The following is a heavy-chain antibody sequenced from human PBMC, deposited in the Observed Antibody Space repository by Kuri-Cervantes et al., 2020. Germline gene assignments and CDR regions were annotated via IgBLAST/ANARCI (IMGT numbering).Heavy chain of an antibody. Sequence: SCAVHGGTFSAYYWSWIRQPPGKGLEWIGEINHSGSTNYNPSLKSRVTISVDTSKNQFSLKLSSVTAADTAVYYCARAGWEDAFDIWGQGTMVTVSS. V-gene: IGHV4-34*01. CDR1: GGTFSAYY. D-gene: IGHD1-26*01. J-gene: IGHJ3*02. CDR2: INHSGST. CDR3: ARAGWEDAFDI.